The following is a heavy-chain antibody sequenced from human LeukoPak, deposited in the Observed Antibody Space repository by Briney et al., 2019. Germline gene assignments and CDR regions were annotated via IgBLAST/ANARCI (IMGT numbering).Heavy chain of an antibody. J-gene: IGHJ6*03. CDR2: ISYSGGST. Sequence: PGGSLRLSCAASGFTFSSYGLSWVRQAPGKGLEWVSAISYSGGSTYYADSVKGRFTISRDNSKNMLYLQMNSLRAEDTAVYYCARAKRIAARFYEYYYYYMDVWGKGTTVTVSS. CDR3: ARAKRIAARFYEYYYYYMDV. D-gene: IGHD6-6*01. CDR1: GFTFSSYG. V-gene: IGHV3-23*01.